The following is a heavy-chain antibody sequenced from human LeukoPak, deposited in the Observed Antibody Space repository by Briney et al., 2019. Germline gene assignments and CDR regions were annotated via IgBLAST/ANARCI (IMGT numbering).Heavy chain of an antibody. D-gene: IGHD3-22*01. V-gene: IGHV3-7*01. CDR3: ATFSSMIVVEGVFDM. Sequence: GGSLRLSCAASGFTFSRDWMSWVRQAPGKGLEWVANIKEDGREKYYVDSVKGRFAISRDNAKNSLYLQMNSLRAEDTAVYYCATFSSMIVVEGVFDMWGQGTMVTVSS. CDR2: IKEDGREK. J-gene: IGHJ3*02. CDR1: GFTFSRDW.